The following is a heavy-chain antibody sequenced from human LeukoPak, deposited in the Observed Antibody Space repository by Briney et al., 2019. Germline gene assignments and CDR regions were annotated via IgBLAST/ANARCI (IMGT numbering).Heavy chain of an antibody. D-gene: IGHD2-2*01. CDR3: ARVEKLMPEFEF. J-gene: IGHJ4*02. CDR1: GYTFIDFY. Sequence: ASVKVSCKASGYTFIDFYIHGVRQAPGQGLEWMGCINPNSGAIKYSQKFQGRVSMTRDTSTSTAYMDLSSLRADDTAVYYCARVEKLMPEFEFWGQGTLVTVS. CDR2: INPNSGAI. V-gene: IGHV1-2*02.